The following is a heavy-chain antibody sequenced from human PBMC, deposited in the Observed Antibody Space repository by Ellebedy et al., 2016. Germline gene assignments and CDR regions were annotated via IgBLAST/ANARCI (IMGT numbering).Heavy chain of an antibody. CDR1: GYSFNSSD. CDR3: ARVGAYFYGSGSYLAN. D-gene: IGHD3-10*01. J-gene: IGHJ4*02. Sequence: ASVKVSXXASGYSFNSSDINWVRQAPGQGLEWMGWISTYSNDTKYAENFQDRVIMTTDTSTATAYMELRSLRSDDTAVYYCARVGAYFYGSGSYLANWGQGSLVTVSS. CDR2: ISTYSNDT. V-gene: IGHV1-18*01.